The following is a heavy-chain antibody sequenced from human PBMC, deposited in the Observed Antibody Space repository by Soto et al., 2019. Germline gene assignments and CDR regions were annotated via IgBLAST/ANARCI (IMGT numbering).Heavy chain of an antibody. Sequence: QITLKESGPTLVKPTQTLTLTCTFSGLSLSTSGEAVGWIRQPPGKALEWLALIYWDDDKRYNPTLKTRLTITKDTSKNQVVLTLTNMDPVDTATYYCAHYVTTRPAGWFKPWGQGILVTVSS. CDR1: GLSLSTSGEA. D-gene: IGHD3-10*02. V-gene: IGHV2-5*02. CDR2: IYWDDDK. CDR3: AHYVTTRPAGWFKP. J-gene: IGHJ5*02.